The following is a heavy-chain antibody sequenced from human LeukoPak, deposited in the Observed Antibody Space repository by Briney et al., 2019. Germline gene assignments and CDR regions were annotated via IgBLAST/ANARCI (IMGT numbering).Heavy chain of an antibody. Sequence: GGSLRLSCAASGFTFSSYWMSWVRQAPGKGLEWVANIKQDGSEKYYVDSVKGRFTISRDNAKNSLYLQMNSLRAEDTAVYYCARVVPAAMYGMFDYWGQGTLVTVSS. CDR1: GFTFSSYW. CDR2: IKQDGSEK. CDR3: ARVVPAAMYGMFDY. D-gene: IGHD2-2*01. V-gene: IGHV3-7*01. J-gene: IGHJ4*02.